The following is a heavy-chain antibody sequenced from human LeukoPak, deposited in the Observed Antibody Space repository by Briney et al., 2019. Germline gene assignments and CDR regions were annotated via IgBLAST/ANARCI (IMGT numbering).Heavy chain of an antibody. CDR3: ARDNYDRSGYFLDY. V-gene: IGHV3-48*01. Sequence: PTGGSLRLSCAASGFTFSSYSMNWVRQAPGKGLEWVSYISSSSSIIYYADSVKGRFTISRDNAKNSLYLQINSLRAEDTAVYYCARDNYDRSGYFLDYWGQGTLVTVSS. CDR1: GFTFSSYS. D-gene: IGHD3-22*01. CDR2: ISSSSSII. J-gene: IGHJ4*02.